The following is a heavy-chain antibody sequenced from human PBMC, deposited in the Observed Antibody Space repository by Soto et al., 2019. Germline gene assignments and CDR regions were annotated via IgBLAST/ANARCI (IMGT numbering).Heavy chain of an antibody. D-gene: IGHD6-6*01. CDR3: ARRISARTYYFDY. J-gene: IGHJ4*02. CDR1: GGSITTVGYS. V-gene: IGHV4-30-2*01. Sequence: TSETLSLTCAVSGGSITTVGYSWSRIRQPPGKGLEWIGYIFHSGISYSNPSLKGRVTMSVDGSKNRFSLRLSSVTAADTAVYYCARRISARTYYFDYWGQGTLVTVSS. CDR2: IFHSGIS.